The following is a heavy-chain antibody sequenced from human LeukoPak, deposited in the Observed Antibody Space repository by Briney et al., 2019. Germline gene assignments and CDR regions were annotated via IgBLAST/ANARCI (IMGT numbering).Heavy chain of an antibody. CDR1: GFTVSRRY. CDR3: ARAPFSADSSATPPAFDI. Sequence: PGGSLGLSCAASGFTVSRRYMSWVRQAPGKGLEWVSIIYSPGGTYYADSVKGRFTISRDNSKNTIYLQMNSLRVDDTAVYYCARAPFSADSSATPPAFDIWGHGTMVTVSS. D-gene: IGHD3-22*01. V-gene: IGHV3-53*01. J-gene: IGHJ3*02. CDR2: IYSPGGT.